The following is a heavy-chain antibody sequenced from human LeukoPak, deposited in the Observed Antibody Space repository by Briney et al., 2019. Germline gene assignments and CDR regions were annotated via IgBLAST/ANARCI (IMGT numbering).Heavy chain of an antibody. Sequence: GVSVTVPRLHCGYTLNRYYMHWVRQAAGRGLAWVGWTNAYNGNTNYAQKLQGRVTMTTDTSTSTAYMELRSLRSDDTAVYYCARSQQDWFDPWGQGTLVTVSS. D-gene: IGHD6-13*01. CDR2: TNAYNGNT. CDR1: GYTLNRYY. V-gene: IGHV1-18*04. CDR3: ARSQQDWFDP. J-gene: IGHJ5*02.